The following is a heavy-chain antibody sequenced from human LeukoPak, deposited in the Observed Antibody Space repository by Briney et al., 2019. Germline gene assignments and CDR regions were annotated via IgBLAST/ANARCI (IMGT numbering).Heavy chain of an antibody. CDR2: IYYSGST. CDR1: GGSISSYY. J-gene: IGHJ4*02. Sequence: SETLSLTCTVSGGSISSYYWSWIRQPPGKGLGWIGYIYYSGSTNYNPSLKSRVTISVDTSKNQFSLKLSSVTAADTAVYYCARRRGPSWGFNYWGQGTLVTVSS. V-gene: IGHV4-59*01. CDR3: ARRRGPSWGFNY. D-gene: IGHD7-27*01.